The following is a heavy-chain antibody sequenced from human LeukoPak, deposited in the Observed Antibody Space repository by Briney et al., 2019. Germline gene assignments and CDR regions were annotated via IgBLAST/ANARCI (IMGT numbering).Heavy chain of an antibody. J-gene: IGHJ5*02. CDR3: ARRTIFGVVIIKERWFDP. CDR2: INHSGST. V-gene: IGHV4-34*01. CDR1: GGSFSGYY. Sequence: SETLSLTCAVYGGSFSGYYWSWIRQPPGKGLEWIGEINHSGSTNYNPSLKSRVTISVDTSKNQFSLKLSSVTAADTAVYYCARRTIFGVVIIKERWFDPWGQGTLVTVSS. D-gene: IGHD3-3*01.